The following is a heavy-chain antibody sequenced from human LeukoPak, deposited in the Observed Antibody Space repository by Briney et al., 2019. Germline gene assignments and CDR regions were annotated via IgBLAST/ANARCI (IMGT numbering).Heavy chain of an antibody. V-gene: IGHV4-34*01. J-gene: IGHJ4*03. CDR3: ARGPTISETGYFDY. CDR2: IDHRGDT. Sequence: PSETLSLTCAVYGGSFSRYYWSWIRQSPGKGLELIAEIDHRGDTNYNPSVKSRVTISVDTSKNQFSLKVTSLTAADTAVYYCARGPTISETGYFDYWGQGTPVTVSS. D-gene: IGHD1-1*01. CDR1: GGSFSRYY.